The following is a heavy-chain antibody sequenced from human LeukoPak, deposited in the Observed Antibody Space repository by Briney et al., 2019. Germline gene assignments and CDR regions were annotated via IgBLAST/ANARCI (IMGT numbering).Heavy chain of an antibody. D-gene: IGHD6-6*01. Sequence: RGGSLRLSCVASGFTFSSYSMNWVRQAPGKGLEWVSYISSSSSTIYYADSVKGRFTISRDNAKNSLYLQMNSLRAEDTAVYYCARDFNGRPDARPDSYYFDYWGQGTLVTVSS. CDR3: ARDFNGRPDARPDSYYFDY. V-gene: IGHV3-48*01. J-gene: IGHJ4*02. CDR2: ISSSSSTI. CDR1: GFTFSSYS.